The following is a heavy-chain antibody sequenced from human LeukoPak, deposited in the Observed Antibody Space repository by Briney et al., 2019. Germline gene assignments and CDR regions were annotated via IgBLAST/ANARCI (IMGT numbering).Heavy chain of an antibody. D-gene: IGHD3-22*01. CDR1: GGSFSGYY. J-gene: IGHJ6*02. CDR3: ARGRTYYYDTSGYYPSIYYGMDV. V-gene: IGHV4-34*01. Sequence: KALETLSLTCAVSGGSFSGYYWYWIRQPPGKGLEWIGEINHGESTNYNPSLKSRATLSVDTSKNQFSLKLTSVTAADTAVYYCARGRTYYYDTSGYYPSIYYGMDVWGQGTTVIVSS. CDR2: INHGEST.